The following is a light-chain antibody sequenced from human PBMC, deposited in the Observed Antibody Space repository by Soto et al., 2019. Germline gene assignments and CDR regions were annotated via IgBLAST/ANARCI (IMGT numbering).Light chain of an antibody. CDR2: GAS. Sequence: EIVMTQSPASLSVSPGESAALSCRASQSVYNNLAWYQQKPGQPPRLLIFGASIRATGIPVRFSGGGSGTDFTLIISSLQSEDFALYFCQQYNNWPPHFGQGTRLEI. CDR1: QSVYNN. CDR3: QQYNNWPPH. V-gene: IGKV3-15*01. J-gene: IGKJ2*01.